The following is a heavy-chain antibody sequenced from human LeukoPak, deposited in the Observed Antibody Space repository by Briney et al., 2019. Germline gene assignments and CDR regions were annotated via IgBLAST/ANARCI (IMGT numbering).Heavy chain of an antibody. CDR1: GGSISSSSYY. CDR3: ARSPKYSSSPPDY. CDR2: IYYSGST. V-gene: IGHV4-39*01. D-gene: IGHD6-6*01. Sequence: SETLSLTCTVSGGSISSSSYYWGWIRQPPGKGLEWIGSIYYSGSTYYNPSLKSRVTISVDTSKNQFSLKLSSVTAADTAVYYCARSPKYSSSPPDYWGQGTLVTVSS. J-gene: IGHJ4*02.